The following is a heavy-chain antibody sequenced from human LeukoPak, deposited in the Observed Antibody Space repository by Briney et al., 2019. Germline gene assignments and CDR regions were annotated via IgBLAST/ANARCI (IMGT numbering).Heavy chain of an antibody. Sequence: GGSLRLSCAASGFTFSTYWMSWVRQTPGKGLQWVANIKQDGSEKYYVDSVKGRFTISRDNAKNSLYLQMNSLRAEDTAVYYCAELGITMIGGVWGKGTTVTISS. D-gene: IGHD3-10*02. CDR3: AELGITMIGGV. CDR2: IKQDGSEK. CDR1: GFTFSTYW. V-gene: IGHV3-7*01. J-gene: IGHJ6*04.